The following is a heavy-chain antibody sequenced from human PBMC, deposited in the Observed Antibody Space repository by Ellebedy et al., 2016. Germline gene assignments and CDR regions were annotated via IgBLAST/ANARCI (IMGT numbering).Heavy chain of an antibody. CDR2: VLHTGTA. V-gene: IGHV4-59*02. CDR3: AKWNDVWKAFDV. CDR1: GGSVSSDW. J-gene: IGHJ3*01. D-gene: IGHD1-1*01. Sequence: SETLSLTCNVSGGSVSSDWWNWIRRPPGKGLEWIGYVLHTGTASYNPSLNSRTTMSVDTSKSQFSLRLTSVTAADTAVYYCAKWNDVWKAFDVWGQGTMVTVSS.